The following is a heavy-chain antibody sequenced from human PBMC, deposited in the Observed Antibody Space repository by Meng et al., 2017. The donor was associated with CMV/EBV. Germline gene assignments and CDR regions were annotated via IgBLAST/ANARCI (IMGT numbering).Heavy chain of an antibody. J-gene: IGHJ4*02. CDR1: GFTFSSYG. CDR2: IWYDGSNK. Sequence: GESLKISCAASGFTFSSYGMHWVRQAPGKGLEWVAVIWYDGSNKYYADSVKGRFTISRDNSKNTLYLQMNSLRAEDTAVYYCAKVARSTSYYFDYWGQGTLVTVSS. CDR3: AKVARSTSYYFDY. V-gene: IGHV3-30*02. D-gene: IGHD2-2*01.